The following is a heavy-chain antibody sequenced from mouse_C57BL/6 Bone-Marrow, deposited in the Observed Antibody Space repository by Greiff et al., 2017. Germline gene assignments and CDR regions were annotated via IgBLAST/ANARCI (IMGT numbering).Heavy chain of an antibody. CDR1: GYTFTSYW. CDR2: IDPSASYT. Sequence: QVQLQQPGAELVRPGTSVTLSCKASGYTFTSYWMHWVKQRPGQGLEWIGVIDPSASYTNYNQKFKGKATLTVDTSSSTAYMQLSSLTSEDSAVYSCARGGTGPYYFDYWGQGTILTVSA. J-gene: IGHJ2*01. CDR3: ARGGTGPYYFDY. D-gene: IGHD3-3*01. V-gene: IGHV1-59*01.